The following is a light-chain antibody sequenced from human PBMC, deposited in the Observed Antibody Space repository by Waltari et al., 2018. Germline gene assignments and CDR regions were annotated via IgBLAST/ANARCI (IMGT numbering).Light chain of an antibody. Sequence: EIVLTQSPGTLSLSPGERATLSCRASQSVGGTLAWYQQKHGHAPRLLLYGTSIRAPGTPDRFSGPGCGTDFSLTISRLDPEDFAVYYCQHYVRLPATFGQGTKVEIK. V-gene: IGKV3-20*01. CDR1: QSVGGT. CDR2: GTS. J-gene: IGKJ1*01. CDR3: QHYVRLPAT.